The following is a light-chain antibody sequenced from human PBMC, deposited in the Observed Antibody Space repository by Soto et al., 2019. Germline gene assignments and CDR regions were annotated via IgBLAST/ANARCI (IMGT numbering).Light chain of an antibody. CDR1: QGISSY. CDR2: AAS. CDR3: QQLNKYPST. V-gene: IGKV1-8*01. J-gene: IGKJ4*01. Sequence: AIRMTQSPSSFSASTGDRVTITCRASQGISSYLAWYQQKPGKAPKLLIYAASTLQSGVPSRFSGSGSGTDFTLTISSLQPEDFATYYCQQLNKYPSTFGGGTKVDI.